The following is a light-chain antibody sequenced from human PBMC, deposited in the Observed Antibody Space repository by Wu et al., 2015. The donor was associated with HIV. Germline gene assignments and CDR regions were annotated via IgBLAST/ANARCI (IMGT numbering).Light chain of an antibody. V-gene: IGKV3-11*01. CDR1: QGIINY. CDR2: EAS. Sequence: EIVLTQSPATLSLSPGGRASLSCRASQGIINYLAWYQQKPGQAPRLLIYEASYRATGIPDRFSGSGSGTDFTLTISSLESEDFAVYYCQQRSNWLTFGGGTKVEIK. CDR3: QQRSNWLT. J-gene: IGKJ4*01.